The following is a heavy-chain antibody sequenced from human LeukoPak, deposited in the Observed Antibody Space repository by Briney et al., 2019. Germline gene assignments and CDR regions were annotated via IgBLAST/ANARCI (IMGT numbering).Heavy chain of an antibody. V-gene: IGHV1-18*01. Sequence: ASVTVSFKASGYTFTIYGISWVRQAPGQGLEWMGWISAYNGNTNYAQKLQGRVTMTTDTSTSTAYMELRSLRSDDTAVYYCARDGRLYDYVWGSYRSNWFDPWGQGTLVTVSS. J-gene: IGHJ5*02. D-gene: IGHD3-16*02. CDR3: ARDGRLYDYVWGSYRSNWFDP. CDR1: GYTFTIYG. CDR2: ISAYNGNT.